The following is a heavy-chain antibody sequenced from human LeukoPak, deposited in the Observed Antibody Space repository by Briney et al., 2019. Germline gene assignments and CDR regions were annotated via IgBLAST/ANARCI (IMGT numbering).Heavy chain of an antibody. CDR2: IHSSGTT. CDR3: ARNEDRSGTYMYYFDY. D-gene: IGHD1-26*01. Sequence: SETLSLTCAVYGGSFSGYYWSWIRQPAGKGLEWIGRIHSSGTTNYNPSLKSRVTISGDTSKNQYSLKLTSVTAADTAVYYCARNEDRSGTYMYYFDYWGQGTLVTVSS. V-gene: IGHV4-59*10. CDR1: GGSFSGYY. J-gene: IGHJ4*02.